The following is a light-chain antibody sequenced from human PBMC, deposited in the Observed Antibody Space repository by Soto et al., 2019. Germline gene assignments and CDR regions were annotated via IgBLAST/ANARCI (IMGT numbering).Light chain of an antibody. CDR3: QQYGSSLFT. V-gene: IGKV3-20*01. J-gene: IGKJ3*01. Sequence: ESVLTQSPGTLSLSPGERATLSCRAGQSVSSSYLAWYQQKPGQAPRLLIYGASSRATGIPDRFSGSGSGTDFTLTISRLEPEDFAVYYCQQYGSSLFTFGPGTKVDI. CDR2: GAS. CDR1: QSVSSSY.